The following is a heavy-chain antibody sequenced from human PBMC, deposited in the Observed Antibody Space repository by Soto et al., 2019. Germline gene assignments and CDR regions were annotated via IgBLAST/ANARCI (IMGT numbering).Heavy chain of an antibody. V-gene: IGHV1-18*01. J-gene: IGHJ2*01. D-gene: IGHD2-15*01. Sequence: QVQLVQSGAEVKKPGASVKVSCKASGYTFTHYGITWVRQAPGQGLEWMGWINSFSGDTNYPQKLQGRLTMTTDTSTNTVYMELRNLRSDDTAVYYCARDLHSGGKYWYFDICGCGTLVTVSS. CDR2: INSFSGDT. CDR1: GYTFTHYG. CDR3: ARDLHSGGKYWYFDI.